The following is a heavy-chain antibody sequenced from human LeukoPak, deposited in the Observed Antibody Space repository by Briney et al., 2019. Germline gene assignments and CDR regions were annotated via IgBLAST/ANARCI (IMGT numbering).Heavy chain of an antibody. V-gene: IGHV4-59*01. CDR1: GVSISSYY. D-gene: IGHD5/OR15-5a*01. CDR3: ARVVGVYYFDY. CDR2: IYYSGST. J-gene: IGHJ4*02. Sequence: SETLTLTCTVSGVSISSYYWSWIRQPPGKGLEWIGYIYYSGSTNYNPSLKSRVTISVDTSKNQFSLKLSSVTAADTAVYYCARVVGVYYFDYWGQGTLVTVSS.